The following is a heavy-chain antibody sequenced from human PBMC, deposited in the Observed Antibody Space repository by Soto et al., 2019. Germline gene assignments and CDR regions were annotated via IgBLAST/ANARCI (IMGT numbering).Heavy chain of an antibody. CDR2: ISYDGSNK. Sequence: QVQLVESGGGVVQPGRSLRLSCAASGFTFSSYAMHWVRQAPGKGLEWVAVISYDGSNKYYADSVKGRFTISRDNSKNTLYLQMNSLRAEDTAVYYCARGPATMGFDYWGQGTLVTASS. CDR3: ARGPATMGFDY. J-gene: IGHJ4*02. D-gene: IGHD5-12*01. CDR1: GFTFSSYA. V-gene: IGHV3-30-3*01.